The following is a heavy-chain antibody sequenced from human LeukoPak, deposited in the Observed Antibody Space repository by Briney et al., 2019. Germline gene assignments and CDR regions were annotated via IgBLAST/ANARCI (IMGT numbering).Heavy chain of an antibody. Sequence: SETLSLTCTVSGGSISSYYWSWIRQPPGKGLEWIGYVYYSGTTNYNPSLKSRITISVDTSKNQFSLKLSSVTAADTAVYYCARHDIVVGFDPWGQGTLVTVSS. CDR1: GGSISSYY. J-gene: IGHJ5*02. CDR2: VYYSGTT. V-gene: IGHV4-59*08. CDR3: ARHDIVVGFDP. D-gene: IGHD2-2*01.